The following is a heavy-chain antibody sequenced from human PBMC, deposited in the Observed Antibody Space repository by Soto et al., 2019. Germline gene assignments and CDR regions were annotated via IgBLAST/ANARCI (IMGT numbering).Heavy chain of an antibody. CDR1: GGSISSGGYY. V-gene: IGHV4-31*03. Sequence: SETLSLTCTVSGGSISSGGYYWSWIRQHPGKGLEWIGYIYYSGSTYYNQSLKSRVTISVDTSKNQFSLKLSSVTAADTAVYYCARDLPNDFWSGFHYGMDVWGQGTTVTVSS. CDR2: IYYSGST. J-gene: IGHJ6*02. CDR3: ARDLPNDFWSGFHYGMDV. D-gene: IGHD3-3*01.